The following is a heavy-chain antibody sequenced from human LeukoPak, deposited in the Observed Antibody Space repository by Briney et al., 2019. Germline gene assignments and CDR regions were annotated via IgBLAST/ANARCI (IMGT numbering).Heavy chain of an antibody. Sequence: QPGGSLRLSCAASGFTFSNYAMSWIRQAPGKGLEWVSTFSGIVGITYYADSVKGRFTISRDNSKNTLYLQMNSLRAEDTAVYYCAKDLGHCSGGNCHDHLENWGQGTLVTVYS. J-gene: IGHJ4*02. CDR3: AKDLGHCSGGNCHDHLEN. D-gene: IGHD2-15*01. V-gene: IGHV3-23*01. CDR2: FSGIVGIT. CDR1: GFTFSNYA.